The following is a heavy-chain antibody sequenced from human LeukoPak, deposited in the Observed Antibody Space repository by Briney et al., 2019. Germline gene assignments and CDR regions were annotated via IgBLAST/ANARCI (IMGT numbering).Heavy chain of an antibody. CDR3: ARGGGSIREPAAIDY. Sequence: SETLSLTCTVSGGSISSGSYYWSWIRQPAGKGLEWIGRIYTSGSTNYNPSLKSRVTISVDTSKNQFSLKLSSVTAADTAVYYCARGGGSIREPAAIDYWGQGTLVTVSS. D-gene: IGHD2-2*01. CDR2: IYTSGST. V-gene: IGHV4-61*02. CDR1: GGSISSGSYY. J-gene: IGHJ4*02.